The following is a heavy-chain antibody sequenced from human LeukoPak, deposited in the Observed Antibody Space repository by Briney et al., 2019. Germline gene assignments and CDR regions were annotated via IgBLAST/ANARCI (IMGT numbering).Heavy chain of an antibody. CDR2: IYYSGST. D-gene: IGHD2-15*01. CDR1: GGSISSSSYY. V-gene: IGHV4-39*01. CDR3: ARQASLLQDAFDI. J-gene: IGHJ3*02. Sequence: SETLSLTCAVSGGSISSSSYYWGWIRQPPGKGLEWIGSIYYSGSTYYNPSLKSRVTISVDTSKNQFSLKLSSVTAADTAVYYCARQASLLQDAFDIWGQGTMVTVSS.